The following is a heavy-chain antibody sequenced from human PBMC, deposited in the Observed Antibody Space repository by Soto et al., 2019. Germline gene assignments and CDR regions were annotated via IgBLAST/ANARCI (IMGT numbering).Heavy chain of an antibody. V-gene: IGHV4-30-2*01. CDR3: ARVAYCGGDCYRGFDP. CDR2: IYHSGST. CDR1: GGSISSGGYS. D-gene: IGHD2-21*02. J-gene: IGHJ5*02. Sequence: QLQLQESGSGLVKPSQTLSLTCAVSGGSISSGGYSWSWIRQPPGKGLEWIGYIYHSGSTYYNPSLXSXVXIXXDRSQNQFSLKLSSVTAADTAVYYCARVAYCGGDCYRGFDPWGQGTLVTVSS.